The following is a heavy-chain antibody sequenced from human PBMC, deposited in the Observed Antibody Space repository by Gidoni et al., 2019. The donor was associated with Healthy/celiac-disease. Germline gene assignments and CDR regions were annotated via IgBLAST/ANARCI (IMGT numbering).Heavy chain of an antibody. J-gene: IGHJ6*03. V-gene: IGHV4-39*01. CDR3: ARRVVPADYYYYYYMDV. CDR1: GGPLSSSSYY. Sequence: QLQLQESGPGLVKPSETLSLTCTVSGGPLSSSSYYWGWIRQPPGKGLEWIGSIYYSGSTYYNPSLKSRVTISVDTSKNQFSLKLSSVTAADTAVYYCARRVVPADYYYYYYMDVWGKGTTVTVSS. D-gene: IGHD2-2*01. CDR2: IYYSGST.